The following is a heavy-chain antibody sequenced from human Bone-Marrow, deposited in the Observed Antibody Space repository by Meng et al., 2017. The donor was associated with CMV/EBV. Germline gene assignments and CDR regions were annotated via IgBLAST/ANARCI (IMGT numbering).Heavy chain of an antibody. Sequence: GESLKISCAASGFTVSSNYMSWVRQAPGKGLEWVSVIYSGGSTYYADSVKGRFTISRDNSKNTLYLHLNSLRAEDTAVYYCARERGYDFWSGYSSYYYYYYGMDVWGQGTTVTVSS. CDR2: IYSGGST. CDR1: GFTVSSNY. V-gene: IGHV3-53*01. CDR3: ARERGYDFWSGYSSYYYYYYGMDV. J-gene: IGHJ6*02. D-gene: IGHD3-3*01.